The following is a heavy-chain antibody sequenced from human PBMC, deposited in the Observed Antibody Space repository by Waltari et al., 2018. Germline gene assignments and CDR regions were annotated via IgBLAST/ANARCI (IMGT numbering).Heavy chain of an antibody. CDR2: IDWDDDK. D-gene: IGHD5-18*01. J-gene: IGHJ5*02. Sequence: QVTLRESGPALAKPTQTLTLTCTFSGFSLSTSGMCVSWIRQPPGKALEWLARIDWDDDKYYSTSLKTRLTISKDTSKNQVVLTMTNMDPVDTATYYCARFSAVDKATWSWGQGTLVTVSS. CDR3: ARFSAVDKATWS. V-gene: IGHV2-70*15. CDR1: GFSLSTSGMC.